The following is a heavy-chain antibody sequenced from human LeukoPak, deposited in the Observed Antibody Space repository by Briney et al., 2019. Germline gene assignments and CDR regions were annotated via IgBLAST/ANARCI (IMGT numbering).Heavy chain of an antibody. Sequence: ASVKVSCKASRYTFAGYYMHWVRQAPGQGLEWMGWINPNSGGTNYAQKFQGRVTMTRDTSISTAYMELSRLRSDDTAVYYCARDLGSGWYNWFDPWGQGTLVTVSS. J-gene: IGHJ5*02. D-gene: IGHD6-19*01. CDR2: INPNSGGT. V-gene: IGHV1-2*02. CDR1: RYTFAGYY. CDR3: ARDLGSGWYNWFDP.